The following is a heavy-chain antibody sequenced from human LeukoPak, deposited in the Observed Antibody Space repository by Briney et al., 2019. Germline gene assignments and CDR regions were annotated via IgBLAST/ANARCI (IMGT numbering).Heavy chain of an antibody. CDR3: AIRGYSDGNFDY. CDR2: IYPGDSDN. J-gene: IGHJ4*02. CDR1: GYSFTSYW. D-gene: IGHD5-18*01. V-gene: IGHV5-51*01. Sequence: GEPLKISCQGSGYSFTSYWIGWVRQMPGQGLEWMGIIYPGDSDNRYSTSFQGQVTISADKSISTAYLQWSSLKASDTAMYYCAIRGYSDGNFDYWGQGTLVTVSS.